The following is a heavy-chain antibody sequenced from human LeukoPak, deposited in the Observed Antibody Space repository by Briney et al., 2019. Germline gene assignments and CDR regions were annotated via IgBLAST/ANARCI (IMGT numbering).Heavy chain of an antibody. CDR1: GFTFSSNY. V-gene: IGHV3-53*01. CDR2: IYSGGST. D-gene: IGHD3-3*01. Sequence: GGSLRLSCAASGFTFSSNYMSWVRQAPGKGLEWVSVIYSGGSTYYADSVKGRFTISRDNSKNMLYLQMNSLRVEDTAVYYCAKDEAYYDFWSSGRYYYYMDVWGEGTTVTVSS. CDR3: AKDEAYYDFWSSGRYYYYMDV. J-gene: IGHJ6*03.